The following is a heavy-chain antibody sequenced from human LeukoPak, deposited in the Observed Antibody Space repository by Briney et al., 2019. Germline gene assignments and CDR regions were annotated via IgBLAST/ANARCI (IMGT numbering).Heavy chain of an antibody. V-gene: IGHV1-3*03. CDR3: ARDRLIAAAVWFDP. J-gene: IGHJ5*02. Sequence: ASVKVSCKASGYTFTSYAMHWVRQAPGQRLEWMGWINAGNGNTKYSQEFQGRVTITRDTSASTAYMELSSLRSEDMAVYYCARDRLIAAAVWFDPWGQGTLVTVSS. CDR2: INAGNGNT. CDR1: GYTFTSYA. D-gene: IGHD6-13*01.